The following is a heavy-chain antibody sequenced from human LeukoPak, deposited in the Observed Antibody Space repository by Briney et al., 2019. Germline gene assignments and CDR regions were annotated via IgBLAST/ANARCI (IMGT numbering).Heavy chain of an antibody. Sequence: GGCLRLSCAASGFTFSSYSMNWVRQAPGKGLEWVSYISSSSSTIYYADSVRGRFTISRDNAKNSLYLQMNSLRAEDTAVYYCARGARGYRETLIDYWGQGTLVTVSS. V-gene: IGHV3-48*01. CDR3: ARGARGYRETLIDY. CDR1: GFTFSSYS. J-gene: IGHJ4*02. D-gene: IGHD5-18*01. CDR2: ISSSSSTI.